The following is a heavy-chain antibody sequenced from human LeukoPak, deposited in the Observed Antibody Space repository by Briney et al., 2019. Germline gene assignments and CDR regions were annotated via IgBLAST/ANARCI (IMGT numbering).Heavy chain of an antibody. V-gene: IGHV3-15*01. Sequence: GGSLRLSCAASGFTFSNAWMNWVRQAPGKGLEWVGRIKKKINGGTTDYAAPVKGRFTISKDDSKNTLYLQMNSLKTEDTAVYYCTTNTAPDYYGSGSYYNVIWGQGTLVTVSS. CDR3: TTNTAPDYYGSGSYYNVI. J-gene: IGHJ4*02. CDR1: GFTFSNAW. CDR2: IKKKINGGTT. D-gene: IGHD3-10*01.